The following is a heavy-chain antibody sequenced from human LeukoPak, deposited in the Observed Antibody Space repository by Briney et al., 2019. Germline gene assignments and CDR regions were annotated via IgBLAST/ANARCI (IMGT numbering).Heavy chain of an antibody. Sequence: GGSLRLSCAASGFTFNRYAMQWVRQAPGKGLESVAVISYDGGFKSYADSVKGRFTISRDNSKNTLYLQMDSLRGDDTAVYYCARGISDMVRGVRLPYYFDYWGQGTLVTVSS. V-gene: IGHV3-30*04. CDR1: GFTFNRYA. D-gene: IGHD3-10*01. J-gene: IGHJ4*02. CDR2: ISYDGGFK. CDR3: ARGISDMVRGVRLPYYFDY.